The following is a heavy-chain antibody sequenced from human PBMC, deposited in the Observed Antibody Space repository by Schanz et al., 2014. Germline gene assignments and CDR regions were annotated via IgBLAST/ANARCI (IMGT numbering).Heavy chain of an antibody. CDR3: ARAAGPVDY. CDR1: GGSISSDSIYSDY. V-gene: IGHV4-30-4*07. D-gene: IGHD6-13*01. CDR2: IYYSGST. J-gene: IGHJ4*02. Sequence: QVQLQEAGPGLVKPAETLSLTCTVSGGSISSDSIYSDYWSWIRQPPGKGLAWIGYIYYSGSTYFIPALKSRVTISVDTSKNQFALMLDSVTAADTAVYYCARAAGPVDYWGQGTLVTVSS.